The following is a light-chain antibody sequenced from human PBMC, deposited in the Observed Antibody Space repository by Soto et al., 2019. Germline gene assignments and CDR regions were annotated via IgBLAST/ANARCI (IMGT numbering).Light chain of an antibody. V-gene: IGKV1-13*02. CDR2: DAS. Sequence: IQLTQSPSSLSASVGDRVTITCRAGLDIGSALAWYQQRPGKAPKLLLYDASNLEAGVPSRFSGSGSGTEFTLTITSLRPEDFATYYCQQFNGFPLTFGGGTKVQIK. J-gene: IGKJ4*01. CDR1: LDIGSA. CDR3: QQFNGFPLT.